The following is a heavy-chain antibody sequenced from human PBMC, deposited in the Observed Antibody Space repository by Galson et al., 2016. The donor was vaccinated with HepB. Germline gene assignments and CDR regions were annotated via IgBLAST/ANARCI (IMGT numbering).Heavy chain of an antibody. CDR2: IYETGTA. V-gene: IGHV4/OR15-8*01. CDR1: GGSINSSDW. J-gene: IGHJ4*02. Sequence: SETLSLTCVVSGGSINSSDWWSWVRQSPEKGLEWIGGIYETGTANHNPSLTRRLTLSVDKSKNQFSRELSDVTAADTAIYYCARVTLGPTRAKFDTWGQGTLVTVSS. CDR3: ARVTLGPTRAKFDT. D-gene: IGHD1-26*01.